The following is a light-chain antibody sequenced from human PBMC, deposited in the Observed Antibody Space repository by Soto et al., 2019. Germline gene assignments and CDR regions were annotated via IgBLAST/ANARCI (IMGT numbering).Light chain of an antibody. Sequence: DNQLTQSPSSISASVGDRVTITCRASQAVNSWLAWFQQKPGMAPKLVIYDVSSLQSGVPSRFSGSGSGTEFTLTISSLQPEDFATYYCQQSNNHPLSLGQGTRMETK. CDR3: QQSNNHPLS. V-gene: IGKV1-12*01. J-gene: IGKJ5*01. CDR1: QAVNSW. CDR2: DVS.